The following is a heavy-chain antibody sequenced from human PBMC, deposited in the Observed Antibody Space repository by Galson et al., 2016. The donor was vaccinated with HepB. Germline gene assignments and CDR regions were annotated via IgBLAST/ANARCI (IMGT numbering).Heavy chain of an antibody. CDR3: AREVLRIATTWLDH. Sequence: FAISGDSVSSNSAAWNWIRQSPSRGLEWLGRTDYRSNWNNYYADSVTSRITINADTSKNKISLQVNSVTPEDTAVYFSAREVLRIATTWLDHWGQGTLVTVSS. CDR2: TDYRSNWNN. J-gene: IGHJ5*02. V-gene: IGHV6-1*01. CDR1: GDSVSSNSAA. D-gene: IGHD5-12*01.